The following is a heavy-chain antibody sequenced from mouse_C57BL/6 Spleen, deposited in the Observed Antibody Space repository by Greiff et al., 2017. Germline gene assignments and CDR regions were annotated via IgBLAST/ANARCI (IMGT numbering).Heavy chain of an antibody. Sequence: QVQLKESGAELARPGASVKMSCKASGYTFTSYTMHWVKQRPGQGLEWIGYINPSSGYTKYNQKFKDKATLTADKSSSTAYMQLSSLTSEDSAVYYCARDYDYDYFDYWGQGTTLTVSS. D-gene: IGHD2-4*01. CDR1: GYTFTSYT. V-gene: IGHV1-4*01. CDR3: ARDYDYDYFDY. J-gene: IGHJ2*01. CDR2: INPSSGYT.